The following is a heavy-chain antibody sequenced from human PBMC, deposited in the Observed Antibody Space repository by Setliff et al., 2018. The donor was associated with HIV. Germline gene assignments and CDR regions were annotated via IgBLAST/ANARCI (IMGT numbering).Heavy chain of an antibody. J-gene: IGHJ4*02. D-gene: IGHD6-13*01. CDR2: IWYAGSHE. V-gene: IGHV3-30*02. Sequence: GGSLRLSCAASGFIFDRYGMHWVRQAPGKGLEWVALIWYAGSHETYADSVRGRFSISRDNSKNTLYLQMDSLRPEDTGFYYCAKDPFTSSWYGFDYWGQGALVTVSA. CDR3: AKDPFTSSWYGFDY. CDR1: GFIFDRYG.